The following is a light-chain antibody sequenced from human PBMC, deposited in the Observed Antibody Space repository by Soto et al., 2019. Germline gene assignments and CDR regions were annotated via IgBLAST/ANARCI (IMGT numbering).Light chain of an antibody. V-gene: IGLV2-14*03. Sequence: QSALTQPASVSGSPGQSVTISCTGTSSDVGAYKYVSWYQKHPGKAPKLMIYGVSNRPSGVSNRFSGSKSGNTAFLTISVLQPEDEADYYCSSFTGPTTLDVFGTATKRPVL. CDR3: SSFTGPTTLDV. J-gene: IGLJ1*01. CDR2: GVS. CDR1: SSDVGAYKY.